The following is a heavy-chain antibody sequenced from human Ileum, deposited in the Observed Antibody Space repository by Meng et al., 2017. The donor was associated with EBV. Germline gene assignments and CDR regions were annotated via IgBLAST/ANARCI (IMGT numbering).Heavy chain of an antibody. J-gene: IGHJ4*02. CDR3: ARFYCSSTSCPHVLFDY. D-gene: IGHD2-2*01. CDR1: GFIFTSYA. V-gene: IGHV1-18*01. CDR2: ISAYNGNT. Sequence: QVQLVQSGAEVKKPXXSVKVSCEASGFIFTSYAISWVRQAPGQGLQYMGWISAYNGNTNYAQELQGRVTMTTDTSTSTAYMELRSLRFDDTAVYYCARFYCSSTSCPHVLFDYWGQGTMVTVSS.